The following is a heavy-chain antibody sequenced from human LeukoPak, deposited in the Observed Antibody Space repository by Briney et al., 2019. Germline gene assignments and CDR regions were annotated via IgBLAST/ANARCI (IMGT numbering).Heavy chain of an antibody. CDR3: ATRGSYGGPNLDY. Sequence: SVKVSCKASGGTFSSCTISWVRQAPGQGLEWMGRIIPILGIANYAQKFQGRVTITADKSTSTAYMELSSLRSEDTAVYYCATRGSYGGPNLDYWGQGTLVTVSS. CDR2: IIPILGIA. CDR1: GGTFSSCT. V-gene: IGHV1-69*02. J-gene: IGHJ4*02. D-gene: IGHD4-23*01.